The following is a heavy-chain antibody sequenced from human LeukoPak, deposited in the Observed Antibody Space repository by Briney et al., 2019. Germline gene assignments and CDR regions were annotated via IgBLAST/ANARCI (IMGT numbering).Heavy chain of an antibody. CDR1: GFTFSDYA. CDR3: ARRYGGNSGVLYYYYYMDV. Sequence: GGSLRLSCAASGFTFSDYALNWLRQAPGKGLEWVSSISTGGGTAYYADSVKGRFTISRDNSRTTLYLQMNSLRAEDTAVYYCARRYGGNSGVLYYYYYMDVWGKGTTVTVSS. J-gene: IGHJ6*03. D-gene: IGHD4-23*01. CDR2: ISTGGGTA. V-gene: IGHV3-23*01.